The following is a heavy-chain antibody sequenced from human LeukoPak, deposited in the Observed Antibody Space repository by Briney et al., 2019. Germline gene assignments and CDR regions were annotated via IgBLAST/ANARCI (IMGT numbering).Heavy chain of an antibody. CDR2: MDPNGGSK. CDR3: ARPDIVGTSDPFDY. CDR1: GYTFSSNY. D-gene: IGHD1-26*01. Sequence: ASVTVSFKASGYTFSSNYMHWVRQAPGQGVEGMGIMDPNGGSKRYEQKFQGRVTMTRDTSTSTVYMGLSSLRSEDPAVYYCARPDIVGTSDPFDYWGQGTLVIVSS. J-gene: IGHJ4*02. V-gene: IGHV1-46*01.